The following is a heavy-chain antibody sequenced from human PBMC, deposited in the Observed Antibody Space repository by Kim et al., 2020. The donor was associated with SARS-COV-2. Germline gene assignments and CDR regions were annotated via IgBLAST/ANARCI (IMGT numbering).Heavy chain of an antibody. CDR1: GLTFGDYA. V-gene: IGHV3-49*03. J-gene: IGHJ4*02. Sequence: GESLRLSCTTSGLTFGDYAMSWFRQAPGKGLEWVAFIRSKRYGETTEYAASVKGRFTISRDDSKRIAYLQMNGLKTEDTAVYYCTSGPYYYDSAAYYHDYWGQGTLVTVSS. D-gene: IGHD3-22*01. CDR2: IRSKRYGETT. CDR3: TSGPYYYDSAAYYHDY.